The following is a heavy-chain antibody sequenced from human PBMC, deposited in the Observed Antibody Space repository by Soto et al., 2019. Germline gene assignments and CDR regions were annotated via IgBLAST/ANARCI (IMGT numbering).Heavy chain of an antibody. CDR2: INPISGGT. CDR3: AKDGRHCSGGSCPQGH. CDR1: GYTFTGHH. J-gene: IGHJ4*02. D-gene: IGHD2-15*01. Sequence: ASVKVSCKTSGYTFTGHHIHWVRQAPGQGLEWMGWINPISGGTKYREKFQGRVSITRDKSSSTAYMELSSLTSDDSAVHYCAKDGRHCSGGSCPQGHWGQGTLVTVPS. V-gene: IGHV1-2*02.